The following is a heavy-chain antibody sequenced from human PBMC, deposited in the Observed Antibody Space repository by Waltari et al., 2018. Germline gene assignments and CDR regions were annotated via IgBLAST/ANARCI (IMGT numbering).Heavy chain of an antibody. CDR2: ISKDGSNK. CDR3: VKDTGTGDY. D-gene: IGHD2-8*02. CDR1: GLTFGYYG. J-gene: IGHJ4*02. Sequence: VQLVESGGGVVQPGGSLSLSCEASGLTFGYYGMHGVRQAPGKGLEWVSFISKDGSNKYYAESVRGRFTISRDNSKSTLYLQVNSLRVEDTAVYYCVKDTGTGDYWGQGTLVTVSS. V-gene: IGHV3-30*02.